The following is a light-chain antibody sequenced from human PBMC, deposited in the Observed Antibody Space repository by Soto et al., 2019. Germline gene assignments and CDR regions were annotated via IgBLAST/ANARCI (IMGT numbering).Light chain of an antibody. V-gene: IGLV1-40*01. J-gene: IGLJ1*01. CDR1: SSNIGAGYD. Sequence: QSVLTQPPSVSGAPGQRVTISCTGSSSNIGAGYDLHWYQQLPGTAPKLLIYGNSNRPSGVPDRFSGSKSGTSASLAITELQAEDEADYYCQSYDNSLSAYVFGTGTKLTVL. CDR3: QSYDNSLSAYV. CDR2: GNS.